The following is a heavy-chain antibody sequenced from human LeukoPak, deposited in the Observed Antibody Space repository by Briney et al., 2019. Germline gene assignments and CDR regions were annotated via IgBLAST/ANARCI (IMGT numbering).Heavy chain of an antibody. CDR1: GGSINSGNHY. CDR3: ARTRYYYNSRSYGAPYYFDY. CDR2: INHSGST. D-gene: IGHD3-10*01. V-gene: IGHV4-39*01. J-gene: IGHJ4*02. Sequence: SETLSLTCTVSGGSINSGNHYWGWIRQPPGKGLEWIGEINHSGSTNYNPSLKSRVTISVDTSKNQFSLKLSSVTAADTAVYYCARTRYYYNSRSYGAPYYFDYWGQGTLVTVSS.